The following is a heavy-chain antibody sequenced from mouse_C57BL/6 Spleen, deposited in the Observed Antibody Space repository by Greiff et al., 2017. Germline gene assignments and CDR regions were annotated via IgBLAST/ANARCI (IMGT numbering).Heavy chain of an antibody. CDR2: IRNKANGYTT. CDR3: ARYPSYYGSSYWYFDV. D-gene: IGHD1-1*01. V-gene: IGHV7-3*01. CDR1: GFTFTDYY. J-gene: IGHJ1*03. Sequence: DVKLVESGGGLVQPGGSLSLSCAASGFTFTDYYMSWVRQPPGKALEWLGFIRNKANGYTTEYSASVKGRFTISRDNSQSILYLQMNALRAEDSATYYCARYPSYYGSSYWYFDVWGTGTTVTVSS.